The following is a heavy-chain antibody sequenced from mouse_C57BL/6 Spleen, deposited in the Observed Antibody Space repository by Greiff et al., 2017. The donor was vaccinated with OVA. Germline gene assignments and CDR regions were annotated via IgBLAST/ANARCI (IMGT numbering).Heavy chain of an antibody. D-gene: IGHD4-1*01. J-gene: IGHJ4*01. Sequence: QVQLQQSGAELARPGASVKLSCTASGYTFTSSGISWVKQRTGQGLEWIGEIYPRSGNTYYNAKFKGKATLTADKSSSTAYMEHRSLTSEDSAVYFCAREEEKLALYAMDYWGQGTSVTVSS. V-gene: IGHV1-81*01. CDR3: AREEEKLALYAMDY. CDR2: IYPRSGNT. CDR1: GYTFTSSG.